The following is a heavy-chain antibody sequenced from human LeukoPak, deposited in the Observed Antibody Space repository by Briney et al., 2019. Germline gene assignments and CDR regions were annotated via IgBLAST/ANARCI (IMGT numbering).Heavy chain of an antibody. D-gene: IGHD1-26*01. CDR2: FDPEDGET. J-gene: IGHJ4*02. Sequence: GASVKVSCKVSGYTLTELSMHWVRQAPGKGLEWMGGFDPEDGETIYAQKFQGRVTMTEDTSTNTAYMQLSSLRSEDTAVYYCAAFTIGGATRGGFDYWGQGTLVTVSS. V-gene: IGHV1-24*01. CDR3: AAFTIGGATRGGFDY. CDR1: GYTLTELS.